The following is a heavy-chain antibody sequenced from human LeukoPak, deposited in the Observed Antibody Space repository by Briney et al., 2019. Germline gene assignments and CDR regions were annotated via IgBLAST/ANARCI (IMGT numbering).Heavy chain of an antibody. CDR3: ATQVVPAAIPDSFDI. Sequence: SETLSLTCAVSGYSISTGYYWGWIRQPPGQGLEFIASIYRSGSTYHNPSLRSRVTISLDTSKNQFSLKLSSVTAADTAVYYCATQVVPAAIPDSFDIWGQGTMVTVSS. CDR2: IYRSGST. CDR1: GYSISTGYY. J-gene: IGHJ3*02. V-gene: IGHV4-38-2*01. D-gene: IGHD2-2*01.